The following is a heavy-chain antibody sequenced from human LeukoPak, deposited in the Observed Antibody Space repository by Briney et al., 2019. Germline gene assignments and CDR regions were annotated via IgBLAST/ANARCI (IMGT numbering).Heavy chain of an antibody. J-gene: IGHJ4*02. CDR1: GGSISCDSYY. D-gene: IGHD3-10*01. V-gene: IGHV4-39*01. CDR3: ARRVPSGSGSYDFDY. CDR2: INYSWNT. Sequence: SETLSLTCTVSGGSISCDSYYWGGIREPPGKGLEWIGSINYSWNTYYNPSLKSRVTISVDTSKNQFSLKVSSVTAADTAVYYCARRVPSGSGSYDFDYWGQGTLVTVSS.